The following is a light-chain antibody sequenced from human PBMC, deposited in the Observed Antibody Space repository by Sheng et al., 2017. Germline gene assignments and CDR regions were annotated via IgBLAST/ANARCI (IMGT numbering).Light chain of an antibody. V-gene: IGLV1-51*01. J-gene: IGLJ1*01. CDR2: DNN. Sequence: QSVLTQPPSVSAAPGQRITISCSGSSSNIGNNYISWYQQLPGTAPKLLIYDNNKRPSGIPDRFSGSKSGTSATLGITGLQTGDEAAYYCGTWDNSLSAHVFGTGTNVTVL. CDR1: SSNIGNNY. CDR3: GTWDNSLSAHV.